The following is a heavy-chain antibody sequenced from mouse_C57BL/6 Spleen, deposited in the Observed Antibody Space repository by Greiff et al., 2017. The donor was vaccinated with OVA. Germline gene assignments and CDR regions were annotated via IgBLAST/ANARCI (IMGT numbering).Heavy chain of an antibody. CDR2: IDPSDSYT. V-gene: IGHV1-69*01. CDR1: GYTFTSYW. CDR3: ARKITTVVATEAMDY. Sequence: QVQLQQPGAELVMPGASVKLSCKASGYTFTSYWMHWVKPRPGQGLEWIGEIDPSDSYTNYNQKFKGKSTLTVDKSSSTAYMQLSSLTSEDSAVYYCARKITTVVATEAMDYWGQGTSVTVSS. D-gene: IGHD1-1*01. J-gene: IGHJ4*01.